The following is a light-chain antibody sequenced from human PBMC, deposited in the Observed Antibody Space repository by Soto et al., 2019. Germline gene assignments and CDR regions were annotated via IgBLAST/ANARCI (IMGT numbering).Light chain of an antibody. CDR2: DVS. CDR3: SSYTSSSTYV. CDR1: SSDVGGYNY. J-gene: IGLJ1*01. Sequence: SAPTQPASLSGSPGQSSTISRTGTSSDVGGYNYVSWYQQHPGKAPKLMIYDVSNRPSGVSNRFSGSKSGNTASLTISGLQAEDEADYYCSSYTSSSTYVFGTGTKVTVL. V-gene: IGLV2-14*01.